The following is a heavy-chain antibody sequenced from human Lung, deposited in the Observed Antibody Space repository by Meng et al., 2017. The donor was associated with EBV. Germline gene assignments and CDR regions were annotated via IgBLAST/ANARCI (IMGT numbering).Heavy chain of an antibody. J-gene: IGHJ4*02. CDR2: INHSGST. D-gene: IGHD2-15*01. CDR1: GGSISSGGYS. V-gene: IGHV4-30-2*01. CDR3: AVTRYCSGGSCFDY. Sequence: QVQLQESGSGLVKPSQTLSLTCAVSGGSISSGGYSWSWIRQPPGKGLEWIGEINHSGSTNYNPSLKSRVTISVDTSKNQFSLKLSSVTAADTAVYYCAVTRYCSGGSCFDYWGQGTLVTVSS.